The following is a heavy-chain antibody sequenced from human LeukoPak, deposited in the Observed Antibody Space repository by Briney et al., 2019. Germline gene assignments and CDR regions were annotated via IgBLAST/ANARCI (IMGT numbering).Heavy chain of an antibody. Sequence: GASVKVSCKASGYTFTSYAMNWVRQAPGQGLEWMGWISGYNGDRNYAQKFQGRITMTRDKSTSTAYMELRSLRADDTAVYYCARVYMVRGVINATISASFDNWGQGTLLTVSS. V-gene: IGHV1-18*01. CDR3: ARVYMVRGVINATISASFDN. CDR1: GYTFTSYA. D-gene: IGHD3-10*01. CDR2: ISGYNGDR. J-gene: IGHJ4*02.